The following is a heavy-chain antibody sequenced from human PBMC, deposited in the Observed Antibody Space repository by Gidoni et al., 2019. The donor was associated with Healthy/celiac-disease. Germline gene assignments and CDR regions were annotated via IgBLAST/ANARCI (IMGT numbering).Heavy chain of an antibody. D-gene: IGHD6-19*01. Sequence: EVQLVESGGGLVQPGGSPRLPCAASGFTFSSYEMTWVRQAPGKGLEWVSYISSSGSTIYYADSVKGRFTISRDNAKNSLYLQMNSLRAEDTAVYYCAMEGSSGWPQGDYWGQGTLVTVSS. V-gene: IGHV3-48*03. CDR1: GFTFSSYE. CDR3: AMEGSSGWPQGDY. J-gene: IGHJ4*02. CDR2: ISSSGSTI.